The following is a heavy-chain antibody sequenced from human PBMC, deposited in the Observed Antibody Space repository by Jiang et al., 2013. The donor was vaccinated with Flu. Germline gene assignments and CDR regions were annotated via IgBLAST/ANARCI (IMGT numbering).Heavy chain of an antibody. D-gene: IGHD1-26*01. J-gene: IGHJ4*02. V-gene: IGHV1-3*01. CDR1: GYTFTNYA. CDR3: ARGVGLLYYFDY. Sequence: GAEVKKPGASVKVSCKASGYTFTNYAMHWVRQAPGQRLEWMGWINAGIGNTKYSQKFQGRVTITRDTSASTAYMELSSLRSEDTAVFYCARGVGLLYYFDYWGQGTLV. CDR2: INAGIGNT.